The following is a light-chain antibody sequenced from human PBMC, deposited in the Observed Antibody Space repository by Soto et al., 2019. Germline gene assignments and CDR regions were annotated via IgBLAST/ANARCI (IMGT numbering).Light chain of an antibody. CDR2: DAS. V-gene: IGKV3D-20*02. Sequence: VLTQSPATLSLSPGERATLSCGASQSVSTNYLAWYQQKPGLAPSLLIYDASSRATGISDRFSANGYGTAFTHTISRLEPEDFAVYYCQQRTNWPIPFGQGTRLEIK. CDR3: QQRTNWPIP. CDR1: QSVSTNY. J-gene: IGKJ5*01.